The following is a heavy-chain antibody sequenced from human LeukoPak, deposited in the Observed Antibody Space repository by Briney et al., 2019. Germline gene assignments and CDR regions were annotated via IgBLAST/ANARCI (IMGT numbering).Heavy chain of an antibody. CDR3: ARDGQRADSSGGGREFDY. V-gene: IGHV4-30-4*08. CDR1: VGSLSIGDYY. J-gene: IGHJ4*02. D-gene: IGHD6-19*01. Sequence: SQTLSLTCTVSVGSLSIGDYYGSWIRQPPGRGLEWIWYIYYSGSTYYNPSLQSRVTISVDTSKNQFSLKLSSVTAADTAVYYCARDGQRADSSGGGREFDYWGQGTLVTVSS. CDR2: IYYSGST.